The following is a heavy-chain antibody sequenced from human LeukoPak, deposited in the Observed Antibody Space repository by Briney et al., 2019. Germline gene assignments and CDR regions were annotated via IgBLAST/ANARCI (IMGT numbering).Heavy chain of an antibody. CDR1: GGSFSNYY. V-gene: IGHV4-59*01. CDR3: ARAGSYFYYGMDV. Sequence: SQTLSLTCTVSGGSFSNYYWSWIRQPPGKGLEWIGYIYYSGHTTYNPSLKSRVTISVDTSKNQFSLKLSSVTAADTAVYYCARAGSYFYYGMDVWGQGTTVTVSS. J-gene: IGHJ6*02. CDR2: IYYSGHT.